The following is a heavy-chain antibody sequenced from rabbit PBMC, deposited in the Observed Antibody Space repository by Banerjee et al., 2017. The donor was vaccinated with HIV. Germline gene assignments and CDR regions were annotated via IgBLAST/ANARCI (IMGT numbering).Heavy chain of an antibody. CDR3: ARASNSDSLLPL. Sequence: AKGRFTISKTSSTTVTLQMTSLTAADTATYFCARASNSDSLLPLWGPGTLVTVS. J-gene: IGHJ4*01. V-gene: IGHV1S40*01. D-gene: IGHD1-1*01.